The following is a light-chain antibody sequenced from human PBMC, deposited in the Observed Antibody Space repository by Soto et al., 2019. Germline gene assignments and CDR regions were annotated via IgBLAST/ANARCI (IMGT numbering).Light chain of an antibody. V-gene: IGKV1-27*01. CDR1: QAINNY. J-gene: IGKJ5*01. CDR2: TAS. Sequence: DIRMTQSPSALSASVGDRVTITCRASQAINNYLAWYQQKPGKVPKLLIYTASTLQSGVPSRFSGSGSGTHFSLAISSLQPEDIATYYCQQYDSLPITFGQGTRLEIK. CDR3: QQYDSLPIT.